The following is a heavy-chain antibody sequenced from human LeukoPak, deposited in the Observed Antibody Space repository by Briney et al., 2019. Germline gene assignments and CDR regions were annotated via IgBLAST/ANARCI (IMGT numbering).Heavy chain of an antibody. CDR3: AKDWGYASGTYYTL. CDR2: ITSNGGST. J-gene: IGHJ4*02. V-gene: IGHV3-23*01. Sequence: PGGSLRLSCAASGFTFSSYAMSWVRQAPGKGLEWVSTITSNGGSTYYADSVKGRFTISRDNSKNTLYLQMNSLRAEDTAIYYCAKDWGYASGTYYTLWGQGTLVTVSS. CDR1: GFTFSSYA. D-gene: IGHD3-10*01.